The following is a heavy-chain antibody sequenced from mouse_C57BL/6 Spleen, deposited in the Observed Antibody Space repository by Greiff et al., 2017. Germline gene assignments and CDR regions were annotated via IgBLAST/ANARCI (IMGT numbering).Heavy chain of an antibody. V-gene: IGHV1-59*01. J-gene: IGHJ3*01. CDR2: IDPSDSYT. CDR3: ASGGYSKFAY. D-gene: IGHD2-5*01. CDR1: GYTFTSYW. Sequence: VQLQQPGAELVRPGTSVKLSCKASGYTFTSYWMHWVKQRPGQGLEWIGVIDPSDSYTNYNQKFKGKATLTVDTSTSTAYMQLSSLTSEDSAVYYCASGGYSKFAYWGQGTLVTVSA.